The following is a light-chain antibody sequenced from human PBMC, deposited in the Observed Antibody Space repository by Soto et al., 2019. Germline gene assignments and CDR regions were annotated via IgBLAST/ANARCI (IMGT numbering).Light chain of an antibody. CDR2: TAY. J-gene: IGKJ3*01. V-gene: IGKV1-39*01. CDR1: QRLFSF. CDR3: HQTYSAPFT. Sequence: DIQMTQSPSSLSASVGDSVTLTCRASQRLFSFLNWYQQAPGRAPKLLISTAYKLQSGVPSRFSGSESGTEFTLTISSLQPEDFAIYFCHQTYSAPFTFGPGTKVDVK.